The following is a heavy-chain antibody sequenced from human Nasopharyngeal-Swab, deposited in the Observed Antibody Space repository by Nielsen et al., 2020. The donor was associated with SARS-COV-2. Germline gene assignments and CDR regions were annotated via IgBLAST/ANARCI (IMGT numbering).Heavy chain of an antibody. D-gene: IGHD6-13*01. CDR3: VRSSSWYYFDY. Sequence: GSLRLSCPVSGDSIAYSTFYWGWIRQPPGKGLEWIGNIYYNGNTYQNPSLKSRLTISVDKSKNQFSLQLSSVTAADTAVYYCVRSSSWYYFDYWAQGTQVTVSS. V-gene: IGHV4-39*01. J-gene: IGHJ4*02. CDR1: GDSIAYSTFY. CDR2: IYYNGNT.